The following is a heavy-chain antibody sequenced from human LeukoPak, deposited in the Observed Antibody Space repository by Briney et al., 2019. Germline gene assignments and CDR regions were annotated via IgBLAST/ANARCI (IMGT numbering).Heavy chain of an antibody. CDR3: AKEAADIVLMVYAFDYFDY. Sequence: PGGSLRLSCAASGFTFSSYAMSWVRQAPGKGLEWVSAISGSGGSTYYADSVKGRFTISRDNSKNTLYLQMNSLRAEDTAVYYCAKEAADIVLMVYAFDYFDYWGQGTLVTVSS. J-gene: IGHJ4*02. CDR1: GFTFSSYA. D-gene: IGHD2-8*01. V-gene: IGHV3-23*01. CDR2: ISGSGGST.